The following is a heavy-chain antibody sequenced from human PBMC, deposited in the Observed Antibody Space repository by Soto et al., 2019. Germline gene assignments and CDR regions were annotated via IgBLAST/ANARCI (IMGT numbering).Heavy chain of an antibody. CDR1: GYTFTSYG. Sequence: ASVKVSCKASGYTFTSYGISWVRQAPGQGLEWMGWISAYNGNTNYAQKLQGRVTMTTDTSTSTAYMELRSLRSDDTAVYYCSRDQPELILWFVESNPGYYGMDLWG. D-gene: IGHD3-10*01. J-gene: IGHJ6*02. CDR3: SRDQPELILWFVESNPGYYGMDL. CDR2: ISAYNGNT. V-gene: IGHV1-18*01.